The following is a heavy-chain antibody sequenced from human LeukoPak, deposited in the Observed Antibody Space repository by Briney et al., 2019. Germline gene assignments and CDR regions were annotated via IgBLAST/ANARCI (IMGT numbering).Heavy chain of an antibody. CDR3: ARVTSSSWYFYYYYYMDV. V-gene: IGHV4-59*01. CDR2: IYYSGDT. D-gene: IGHD6-13*01. CDR1: RDSISGYS. Sequence: SETLSLTCTVSRDSISGYSWSWIRQSPGGGLEWIGYIYYSGDTAYNPSLRSRVTMSVDTSKNQFSLQLRSMTTADTAVYYCARVTSSSWYFYYYYYMDVWGKGTTVTVSS. J-gene: IGHJ6*03.